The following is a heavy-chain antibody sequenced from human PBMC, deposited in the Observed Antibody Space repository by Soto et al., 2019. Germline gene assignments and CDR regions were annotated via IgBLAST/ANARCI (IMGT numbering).Heavy chain of an antibody. D-gene: IGHD4-17*01. CDR3: AKFYYGDYSYYYYGMDV. Sequence: EVQVLESGGGLVQPGGSLRLSCAASGFTFSSYAMSWVRQAPGKGLEWVSAISGSGDSTRYADSVQGRFTISRDTSKHTLYLQMNSLRAEDTVVYYCAKFYYGDYSYYYYGMDVWGQGTTVTVSS. V-gene: IGHV3-23*01. J-gene: IGHJ6*02. CDR2: ISGSGDST. CDR1: GFTFSSYA.